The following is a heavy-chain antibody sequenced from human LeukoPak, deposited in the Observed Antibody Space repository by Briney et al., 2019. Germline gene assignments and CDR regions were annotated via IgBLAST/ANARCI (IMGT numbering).Heavy chain of an antibody. J-gene: IGHJ3*02. CDR2: INHSGST. CDR1: GGSFSGYY. Sequence: PSETLSLTCAVYGGSFSGYYWSWIRQPPGKGLEWIGEINHSGSTNYNPSLKSRVTISVDTSKNQFSLKLSSVTAADTAVYYCARAYTSYYYDSSGYSHDAFDIWGQGTMVTVSS. D-gene: IGHD3-22*01. CDR3: ARAYTSYYYDSSGYSHDAFDI. V-gene: IGHV4-34*01.